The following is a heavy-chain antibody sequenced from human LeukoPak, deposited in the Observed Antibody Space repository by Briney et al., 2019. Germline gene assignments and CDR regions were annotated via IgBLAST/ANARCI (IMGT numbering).Heavy chain of an antibody. CDR1: GGSISSYY. CDR2: IYTSGST. D-gene: IGHD3/OR15-3a*01. Sequence: KASETLSLTCTVSGGSISSYYWSWIRQPAGKGLEWIGRIYTSGSTEYNPSLKSRVTMSVDTSKNQFSLKLTSVTAADTAVYYCAGDFWTGYYFRDWGQGTLVTVSS. CDR3: AGDFWTGYYFRD. J-gene: IGHJ4*02. V-gene: IGHV4-4*07.